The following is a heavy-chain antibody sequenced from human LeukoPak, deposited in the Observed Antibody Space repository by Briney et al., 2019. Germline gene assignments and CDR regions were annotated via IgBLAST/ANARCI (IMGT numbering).Heavy chain of an antibody. CDR1: GFTFSSYA. D-gene: IGHD3-22*01. J-gene: IGHJ4*02. CDR2: ISGSGGST. V-gene: IGHV3-23*01. Sequence: GGSLRLSCAASGFTFSSYAMSWVRQAPGKGLEWVSGISGSGGSTYYADSVKGRFTISRDNSKDTLYLQMNSLRAEDTAVYYCAKDQWRYFDTSGHYYFDYWGQGTLVTVSS. CDR3: AKDQWRYFDTSGHYYFDY.